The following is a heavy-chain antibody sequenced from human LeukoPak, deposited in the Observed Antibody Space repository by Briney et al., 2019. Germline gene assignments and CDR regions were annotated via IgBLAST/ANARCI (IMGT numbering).Heavy chain of an antibody. CDR1: GFTFSSYS. CDR3: STDDYIWGTYRYFYAY. D-gene: IGHD3-16*02. CDR2: ISRQIDGGTT. V-gene: IGHV3-15*06. J-gene: IGHJ4*02. Sequence: NPGGSLRLSCAASGFTFSSYSMNWVRQAPGKGLEWVGRISRQIDGGTTNYAAPVKDRFTISGVDSKGALSLQMNDLKTKDTGVYYCSTDDYIWGTYRYFYAYWGQGTLVTVSS.